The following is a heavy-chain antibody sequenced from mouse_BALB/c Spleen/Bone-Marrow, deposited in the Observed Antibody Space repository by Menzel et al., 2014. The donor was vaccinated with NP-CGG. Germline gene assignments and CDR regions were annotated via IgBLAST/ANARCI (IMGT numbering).Heavy chain of an antibody. CDR1: GFTFSNYG. CDR3: VRGNYGNYVDYFDF. D-gene: IGHD2-1*01. V-gene: IGHV5-6-3*01. CDR2: INGNGGST. Sequence: EVKLMESGGGLVQPGGPLKLSCAASGFTFSNYGMSWVRQTPDKRLELVATINGNGGSTYYPDSVKGRFSISRDTAKNTLYLQMSSLKSEETAMYYCVRGNYGNYVDYFDFWGQGTTLTVSS. J-gene: IGHJ2*01.